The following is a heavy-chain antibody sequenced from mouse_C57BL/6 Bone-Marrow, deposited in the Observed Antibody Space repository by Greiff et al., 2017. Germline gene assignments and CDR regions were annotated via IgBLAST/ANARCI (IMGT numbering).Heavy chain of an antibody. Sequence: QVQLQQSGPGLVQPSQSLSITCTVSGFSLTSYGVHWVRQSPGKGLEWLGVIWSGGSTDYNAAFISRLSISKDNSKSQVFFKMNSLQADDTAIYYCASPIRFAYWGQGTLVTVSA. D-gene: IGHD2-4*01. J-gene: IGHJ3*01. CDR1: GFSLTSYG. CDR2: IWSGGST. CDR3: ASPIRFAY. V-gene: IGHV2-2*01.